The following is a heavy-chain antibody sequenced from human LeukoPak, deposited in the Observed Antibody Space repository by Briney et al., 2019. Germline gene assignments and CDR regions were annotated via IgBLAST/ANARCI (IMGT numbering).Heavy chain of an antibody. V-gene: IGHV3-9*01. D-gene: IGHD3-22*01. Sequence: GGSLRLSCAASGFTFDDYAMHWVRQAPGKGLEWVSGISWNSGSIGYADSVKGRFTISRDNAKNSLYLQMNSLRAEDTAVYYCASPAEGYYDSSGYYYGPFDYWGQGTLVTVSS. J-gene: IGHJ4*02. CDR2: ISWNSGSI. CDR3: ASPAEGYYDSSGYYYGPFDY. CDR1: GFTFDDYA.